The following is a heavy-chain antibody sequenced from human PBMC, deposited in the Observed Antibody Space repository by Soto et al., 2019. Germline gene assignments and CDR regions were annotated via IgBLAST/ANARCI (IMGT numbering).Heavy chain of an antibody. D-gene: IGHD6-13*01. Sequence: ASVKVSCNASGGTFSSYTISWVRLAPGQGLERMGWISAYNGNTNYAQKLQGRVTMTTDTSTSTAYMELRSLRSDDTAVYYCARVLQLVRAFDIWGQGTMVTVSS. CDR2: ISAYNGNT. V-gene: IGHV1-18*01. CDR1: GGTFSSYT. CDR3: ARVLQLVRAFDI. J-gene: IGHJ3*02.